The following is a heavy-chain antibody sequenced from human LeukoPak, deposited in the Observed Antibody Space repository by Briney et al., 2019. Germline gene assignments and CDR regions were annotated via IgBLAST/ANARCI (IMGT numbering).Heavy chain of an antibody. V-gene: IGHV3-7*01. J-gene: IGHJ4*02. CDR2: INPAGSET. Sequence: GGSLRLSCAASGFYFSAYWMTWVRQAPGTGLGWVAHINPAGSETYYVDPVKGRFSSSRDNAKQLVYLQMNSLRAEDTAVYHCARFGYVAAVDVWGQGTPVTVSS. D-gene: IGHD2-15*01. CDR1: GFYFSAYW. CDR3: ARFGYVAAVDV.